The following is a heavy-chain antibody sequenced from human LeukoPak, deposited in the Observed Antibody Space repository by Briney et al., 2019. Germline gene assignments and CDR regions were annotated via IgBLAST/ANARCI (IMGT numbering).Heavy chain of an antibody. CDR1: GFTFSSYG. V-gene: IGHV3-33*01. D-gene: IGHD6-6*01. J-gene: IGHJ4*02. CDR3: ARQAARPYDY. Sequence: PGGSLRLSCAASGFTFSSYGMHWVRQAPGKGLEWVAVIWYDGSNKYYADSVKGRFTISRDNSKNTLYLQMNSLRTEDTAVFYCARQAARPYDYWGQGTLVTVSS. CDR2: IWYDGSNK.